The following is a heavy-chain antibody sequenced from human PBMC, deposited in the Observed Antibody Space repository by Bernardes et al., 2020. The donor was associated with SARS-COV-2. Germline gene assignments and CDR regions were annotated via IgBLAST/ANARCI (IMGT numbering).Heavy chain of an antibody. D-gene: IGHD4-17*01. Sequence: SETLSLTCTVSGGSIISERFYWGWIRQPPGKGLEWIGSIYHSRNTYYNPALKNRVTMSVDTSKNQFSLKLTSVAATDTAVYYCATTTVFYFDPWGQGMLVTVSS. J-gene: IGHJ5*02. V-gene: IGHV4-39*01. CDR1: GGSIISERFY. CDR3: ATTTVFYFDP. CDR2: IYHSRNT.